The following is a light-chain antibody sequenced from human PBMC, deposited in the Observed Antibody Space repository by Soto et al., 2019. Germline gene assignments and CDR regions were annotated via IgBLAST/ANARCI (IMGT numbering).Light chain of an antibody. V-gene: IGKV1-39*01. J-gene: IGKJ1*01. CDR3: QLSHSTPLM. CDR2: AAS. Sequence: DIQITQSPSSLSASVGDRVTITCRASQNINTYLNWYQQKPGKAPKLLIYAASALRSGVPSRFSGSGSGTDFTLTISSLQPEDCATYYCQLSHSTPLMFGQGTKVDIK. CDR1: QNINTY.